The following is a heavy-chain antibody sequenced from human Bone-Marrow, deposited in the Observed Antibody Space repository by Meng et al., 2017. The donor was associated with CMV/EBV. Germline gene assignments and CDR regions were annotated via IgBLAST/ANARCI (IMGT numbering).Heavy chain of an antibody. Sequence: GEALKICCAASGFTFSSYSMNWVRQAPGKGLEWVSSISSSSSYIYYADSVKGRFTTSRDNAKNSLYLQMNSPRAEDTAVYYCARVEFYDYVWGSYPYWGQGTLVTVSS. CDR1: GFTFSSYS. V-gene: IGHV3-21*01. CDR3: ARVEFYDYVWGSYPY. J-gene: IGHJ4*02. CDR2: ISSSSSYI. D-gene: IGHD3-16*01.